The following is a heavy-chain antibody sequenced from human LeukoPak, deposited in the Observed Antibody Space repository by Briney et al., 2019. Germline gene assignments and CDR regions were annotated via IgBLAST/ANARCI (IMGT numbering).Heavy chain of an antibody. CDR1: GFTFSTYS. V-gene: IGHV3-21*01. CDR2: ITVSTSYI. D-gene: IGHD2-21*02. Sequence: GGSLRLSCAASGFTFSTYSMNWVRQAPGKGLEWVSSITVSTSYIYYADSVRGRFPISRDNAKNSLYLQMNSLRAEDTAVYYCARLAYCGGDCYWFDLWGRGTLVTISS. CDR3: ARLAYCGGDCYWFDL. J-gene: IGHJ2*01.